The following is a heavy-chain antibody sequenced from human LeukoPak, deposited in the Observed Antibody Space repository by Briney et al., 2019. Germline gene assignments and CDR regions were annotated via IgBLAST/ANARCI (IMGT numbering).Heavy chain of an antibody. V-gene: IGHV4-39*01. CDR3: VRRGSLNWFDP. CDR2: IYYSGST. Sequence: SETLSLTCTVYGGSISSSSYYWGWIRQPPGKGVEWIGSIYYSGSTYYNPSLKSRVTISVDTSKNQFSLKLSSVTAADTAVYYCVRRGSLNWFDPWGQGTLVTVSS. J-gene: IGHJ5*02. CDR1: GGSISSSSYY. D-gene: IGHD3-16*01.